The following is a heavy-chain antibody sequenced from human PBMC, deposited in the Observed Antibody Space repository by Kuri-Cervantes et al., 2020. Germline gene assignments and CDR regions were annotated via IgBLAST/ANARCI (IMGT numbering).Heavy chain of an antibody. V-gene: IGHV1-2*02. CDR3: ARDYGSGSYTNNWFDP. J-gene: IGHJ5*02. CDR2: INPNSGGT. D-gene: IGHD3-10*01. Sequence: ASVKVSCKASGYTFTGYYIHWVRQAPGQGLEWMGWINPNSGGTNYAQKFQGRVTMARDTSISTAYMELSRLRSDDTAVYYCARDYGSGSYTNNWFDPWGQGTLVTVSS. CDR1: GYTFTGYY.